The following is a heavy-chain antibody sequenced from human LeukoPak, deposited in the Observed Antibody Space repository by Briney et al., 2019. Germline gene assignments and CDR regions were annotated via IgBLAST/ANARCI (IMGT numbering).Heavy chain of an antibody. Sequence: SETLSLTCAVYGGSFSGYYWSWIRQPPGKGLEWIGEINHSGSTNYNPSLKGRVTISVDTSKNQFSLKLSSVTAADTAVYYCARLSGPDYWGQGTLVTVSS. CDR2: INHSGST. CDR3: ARLSGPDY. V-gene: IGHV4-34*01. D-gene: IGHD3-10*01. J-gene: IGHJ4*02. CDR1: GGSFSGYY.